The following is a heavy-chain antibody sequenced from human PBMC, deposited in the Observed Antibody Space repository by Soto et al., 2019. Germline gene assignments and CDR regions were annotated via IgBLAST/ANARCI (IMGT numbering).Heavy chain of an antibody. J-gene: IGHJ5*02. Sequence: SETLSLTCAVSGGSFSGYYWTWIRQSPGKGLEWIGEINHSGTTNYNPSLKSRVTISADTSKNEFSLKLSSVTAADTAVYYCARERPDGARLDPWGQGTLVTVSS. V-gene: IGHV4-34*01. CDR1: GGSFSGYY. CDR3: ARERPDGARLDP. D-gene: IGHD6-6*01. CDR2: INHSGTT.